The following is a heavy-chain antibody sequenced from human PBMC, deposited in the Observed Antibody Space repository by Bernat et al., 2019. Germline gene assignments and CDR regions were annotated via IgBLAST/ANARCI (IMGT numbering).Heavy chain of an antibody. CDR1: GFTFSSYE. J-gene: IGHJ4*02. CDR2: ISSSGSTI. V-gene: IGHV3-48*03. D-gene: IGHD6-13*01. CDR3: AGAGRNSSTWYPYYFDY. Sequence: EVQLVESGGGLVQPGGSLRLSCAASGFTFSSYEMNWVRQAPGKGLEWVSYISSSGSTIYYADSVKGRFTISRDNAKNSLYLQMNSLRAEDTAVYYCAGAGRNSSTWYPYYFDYWGQGNLVTVSS.